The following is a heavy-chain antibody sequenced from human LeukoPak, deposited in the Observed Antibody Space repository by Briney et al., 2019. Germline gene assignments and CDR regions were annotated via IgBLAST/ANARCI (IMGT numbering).Heavy chain of an antibody. CDR1: GFTFSSYS. CDR3: ARRLYDFWSGSGYYMGV. V-gene: IGHV3-21*01. Sequence: GGSLRLSCAASGFTFSSYSMNWVRQAPGKGLEWVSSISSSSSYIYYADSVKGRFTISRDNAKNSLYLQMNSLRAEDTAVYYCARRLYDFWSGSGYYMGVWGKGTTVTVSS. D-gene: IGHD3-3*01. CDR2: ISSSSSYI. J-gene: IGHJ6*03.